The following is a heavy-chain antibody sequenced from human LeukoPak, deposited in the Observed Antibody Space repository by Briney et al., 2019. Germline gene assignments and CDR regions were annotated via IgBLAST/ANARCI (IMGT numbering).Heavy chain of an antibody. Sequence: KSSETLSLTCTVSGGSISSGNYYWSWIRQPPGKGLEWIGYISYSGSTNYNPSLKSRVTISVDKSKNQFSLKLSSVTAADTAVYYCARGTPTTFTIFGANVRRPYYYYMDVWGKGTTVTVSS. J-gene: IGHJ6*03. CDR1: GGSISSGNYY. CDR3: ARGTPTTFTIFGANVRRPYYYYMDV. V-gene: IGHV4-61*05. D-gene: IGHD3-3*01. CDR2: ISYSGST.